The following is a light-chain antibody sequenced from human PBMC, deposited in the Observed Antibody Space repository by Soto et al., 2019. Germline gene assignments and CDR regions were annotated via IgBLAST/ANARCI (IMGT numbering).Light chain of an antibody. J-gene: IGKJ1*01. CDR2: AAS. Sequence: DVHMTQSPSSLSASVGDRITITCRASQSISTYLNWYQQKPGKAPRLLMYAASSLQSGVPSRFSGSGSGTEFTLTISSLQPEDFATYYCQQSYSAPGAFGQGTKVEIK. CDR3: QQSYSAPGA. CDR1: QSISTY. V-gene: IGKV1-39*01.